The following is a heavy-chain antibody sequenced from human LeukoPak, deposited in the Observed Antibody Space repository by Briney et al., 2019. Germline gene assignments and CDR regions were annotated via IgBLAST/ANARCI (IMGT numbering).Heavy chain of an antibody. V-gene: IGHV4-4*07. CDR1: VGYTGSHY. Sequence: SETLSLTCTVSVGYTGSHYWSWIRQPAGKGLEWIGRISPSGTTHYNPSLGSRVTMSVDTSNNYFSLRLSSVSAADTAVYYCARDFYASGFYFWFDPWGQGILVTVSS. J-gene: IGHJ5*02. D-gene: IGHD2/OR15-2a*01. CDR3: ARDFYASGFYFWFDP. CDR2: ISPSGTT.